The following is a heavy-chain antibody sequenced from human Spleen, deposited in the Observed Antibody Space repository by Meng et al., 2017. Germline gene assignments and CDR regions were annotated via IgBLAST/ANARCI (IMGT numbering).Heavy chain of an antibody. Sequence: QVHLVQSGAEVRKPEASVKVSCKASGYIFSSYYIHWVRPVPGQGLEWMGIINPSGGTTSYAQNFQGRVTVTRDTSTSTVYMELNSLRSEDTAVYYCGRGGNENWGPVGYWGQGTLVTVSS. CDR3: GRGGNENWGPVGY. V-gene: IGHV1-46*03. CDR1: GYIFSSYY. D-gene: IGHD7-27*01. J-gene: IGHJ4*02. CDR2: INPSGGTT.